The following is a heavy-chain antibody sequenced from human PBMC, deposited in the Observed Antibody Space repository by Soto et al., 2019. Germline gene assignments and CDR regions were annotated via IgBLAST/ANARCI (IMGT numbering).Heavy chain of an antibody. CDR3: AREVGSDSLQPSHNWFGA. Sequence: QVQLVQSGAEVKKPGASVKVSCKASGYTFTDYHIHWVRQAPGQGLEFMGWINTKNGVAGSAQQFQGRVTVTRDTSIPTVYMELSNLRFDDTAVYYCAREVGSDSLQPSHNWFGAWGQGTLITVSS. CDR1: GYTFTDYH. J-gene: IGHJ5*01. CDR2: INTKNGVA. V-gene: IGHV1-2*02. D-gene: IGHD2-15*01.